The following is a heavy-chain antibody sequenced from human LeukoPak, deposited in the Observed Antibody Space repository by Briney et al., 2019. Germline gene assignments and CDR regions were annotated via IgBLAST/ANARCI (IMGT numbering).Heavy chain of an antibody. V-gene: IGHV4-31*03. D-gene: IGHD2-2*01. CDR3: ARGLPKDIVVVPAALWFDP. CDR1: GGSISSGGYY. Sequence: SETLSLTCTVSGGSISSGGYYWSWIRQHPGKGLEWIGYICYSGSTYYNPSLKSRVTISVDTSKNQFSLKLSSVTAADTAVYYCARGLPKDIVVVPAALWFDPWGQGTLVTVSS. J-gene: IGHJ5*02. CDR2: ICYSGST.